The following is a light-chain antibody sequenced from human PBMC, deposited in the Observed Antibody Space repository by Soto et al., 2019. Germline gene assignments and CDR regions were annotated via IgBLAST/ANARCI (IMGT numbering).Light chain of an antibody. Sequence: QSALIQPASVSGSPGQSITISCTGTISDIGSYDRVSWYQRHPGRAPKLMIYEDFRRPSEVSNRFSGSKSGVTASLTISGLQAEDEADYYCCSYAGSDLYVVFGGGTKLTVL. V-gene: IGLV2-23*01. CDR3: CSYAGSDLYVV. CDR1: ISDIGSYDR. J-gene: IGLJ2*01. CDR2: EDF.